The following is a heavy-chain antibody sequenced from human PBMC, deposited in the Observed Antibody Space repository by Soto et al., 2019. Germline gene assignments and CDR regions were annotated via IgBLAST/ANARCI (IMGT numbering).Heavy chain of an antibody. CDR1: GGSISSGGYY. D-gene: IGHD3-3*01. J-gene: IGHJ6*04. V-gene: IGHV4-31*03. CDR3: AREPPKQGLRFLEWWGPNV. Sequence: SETLSLTCTVSGGSISSGGYYWSWIRQHPGKGLEWIGYIYYSGSTYYNPSLKSRVTISVDTSKNQFSLKLSSVTAADTAVYYCAREPPKQGLRFLEWWGPNVWGKGTTVTVSS. CDR2: IYYSGST.